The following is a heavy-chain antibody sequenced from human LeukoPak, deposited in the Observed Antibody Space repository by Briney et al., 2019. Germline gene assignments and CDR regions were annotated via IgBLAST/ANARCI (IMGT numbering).Heavy chain of an antibody. CDR2: ISGSGTST. D-gene: IGHD4-11*01. V-gene: IGHV3-23*01. CDR1: GFTFSTYA. CDR3: ARDRGYSNYPNWFDP. Sequence: GGSLRLPCAASGFTFSTYAMNWVRQAPGKGLEWVSTISGSGTSTYYADSVKGRFTISRDNAKNSLYLQMNSLRAEDTAVYYCARDRGYSNYPNWFDPWGQGTLVTVSS. J-gene: IGHJ5*02.